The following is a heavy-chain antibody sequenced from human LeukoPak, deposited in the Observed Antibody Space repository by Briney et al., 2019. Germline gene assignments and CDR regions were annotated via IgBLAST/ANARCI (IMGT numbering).Heavy chain of an antibody. Sequence: VASVKVSCKASGYTFTRYGISWVRQAPGQGLEWMGWINPNSGGTNYAQEFQGRVTITRDTSASTAYMELSSLRSEDMAVYYCAHLYRAAAGHTGGYFDYWGQGTLVTVSS. CDR2: INPNSGGT. D-gene: IGHD6-13*01. J-gene: IGHJ4*02. CDR3: AHLYRAAAGHTGGYFDY. CDR1: GYTFTRYG. V-gene: IGHV1-18*03.